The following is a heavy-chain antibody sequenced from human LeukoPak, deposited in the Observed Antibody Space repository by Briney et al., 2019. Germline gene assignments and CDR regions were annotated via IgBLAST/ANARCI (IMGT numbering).Heavy chain of an antibody. CDR3: TTTFRGEYYYDSSSFDY. CDR1: GFTFSNAW. Sequence: GGSLRLSCAASGFTFSNAWMSWVRQAPGKGLEWVGRIKSKTDGGTTDYAAPVKGRFTISRGDSKNTLYLQMNSLKTEDTAVYYCTTTFRGEYYYDSSSFDYWGQGTLVTVSS. D-gene: IGHD3-22*01. CDR2: IKSKTDGGTT. V-gene: IGHV3-15*01. J-gene: IGHJ4*02.